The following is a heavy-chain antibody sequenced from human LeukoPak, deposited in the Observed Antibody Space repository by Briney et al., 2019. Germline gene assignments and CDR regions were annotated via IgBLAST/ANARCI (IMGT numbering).Heavy chain of an antibody. CDR1: GFTFSSNA. V-gene: IGHV3-23*01. CDR3: ARSGLSRFGF. Sequence: TGGSLRLSCAVSGFTFSSNAMHCVRQAPGKGLQWVSAFSGSGGSTYYADSVKGRFTISRDNSRNTLYLQMNSLRAEDTAVYYCARSGLSRFGFWGQGTLVTVSS. J-gene: IGHJ4*02. CDR2: FSGSGGST. D-gene: IGHD2/OR15-2a*01.